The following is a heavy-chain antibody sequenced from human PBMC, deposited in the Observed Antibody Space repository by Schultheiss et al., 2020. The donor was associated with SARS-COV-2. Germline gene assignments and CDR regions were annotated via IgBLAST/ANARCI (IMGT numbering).Heavy chain of an antibody. Sequence: GGSLRLSCAGSGFTFSSYAMSWVRQAPGKGLEWVSAISGSGGSTYYADSVKGRFTISRDNSKNTLYLQMNSLRAEDTAVYYCARGTVDSGSYYDYFGHWGQGTLVTVSS. CDR1: GFTFSSYA. J-gene: IGHJ4*02. V-gene: IGHV3-23*01. CDR2: ISGSGGST. CDR3: ARGTVDSGSYYDYFGH. D-gene: IGHD1-26*01.